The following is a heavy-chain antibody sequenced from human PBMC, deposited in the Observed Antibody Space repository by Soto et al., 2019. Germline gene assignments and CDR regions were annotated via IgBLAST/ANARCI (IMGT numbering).Heavy chain of an antibody. Sequence: ASVKVSCKSSGYTFTGCYMHWVRQAPGQGLEWMGCINPNSGGTNYAQKFQGRVTMTRDTSISTAYMELSRLRSDDTAIYYCASLSSGPYQANYWGQGTLVTVSS. CDR2: INPNSGGT. J-gene: IGHJ4*02. CDR1: GYTFTGCY. CDR3: ASLSSGPYQANY. D-gene: IGHD3-22*01. V-gene: IGHV1-2*02.